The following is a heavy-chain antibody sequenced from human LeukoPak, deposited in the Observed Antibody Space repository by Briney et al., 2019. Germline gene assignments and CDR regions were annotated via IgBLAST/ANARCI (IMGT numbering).Heavy chain of an antibody. Sequence: PSETLSLTCTVSGGSISSSHYYWAWIRQPPGKGLEWIGSIYYSGSTYYNPSLKSRVTISVDTSKNQFSLKLNSMTAADTAVYYCARHGLRYFDLLHHWGQGTLVTVSS. D-gene: IGHD3-9*01. J-gene: IGHJ5*02. CDR3: ARHGLRYFDLLHH. V-gene: IGHV4-39*01. CDR1: GGSISSSHYY. CDR2: IYYSGST.